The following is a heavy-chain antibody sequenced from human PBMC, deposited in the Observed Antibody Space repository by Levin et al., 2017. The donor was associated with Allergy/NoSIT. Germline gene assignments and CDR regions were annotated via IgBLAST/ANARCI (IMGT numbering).Heavy chain of an antibody. V-gene: IGHV1-2*02. CDR2: INPNSGGT. CDR3: ARGRTGYSSTNTAMVDV. D-gene: IGHD6-13*01. Sequence: ASVKVSCKASGYTFTGYYMHWVRQAPGQGLEWMGWINPNSGGTNYAQKFQGRVTMTRDTSISTAYMELSRLRSDDTAVYYCARGRTGYSSTNTAMVDVWGKGTTVTVSS. CDR1: GYTFTGYY. J-gene: IGHJ6*04.